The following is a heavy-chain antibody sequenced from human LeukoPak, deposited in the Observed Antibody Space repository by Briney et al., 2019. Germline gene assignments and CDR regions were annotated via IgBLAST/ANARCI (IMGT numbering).Heavy chain of an antibody. D-gene: IGHD3-10*01. V-gene: IGHV1-8*03. Sequence: ASVKVSCKASGYTFTSYDINWVRQATGQGLEWMGWMNPNSGNTGYAQKFQGRVTITRNTSISTAYMELSSLRSEDTAVYYCARGYYASGTKGKNWFDPWGQGTLVTVSS. CDR3: ARGYYASGTKGKNWFDP. J-gene: IGHJ5*02. CDR2: MNPNSGNT. CDR1: GYTFTSYD.